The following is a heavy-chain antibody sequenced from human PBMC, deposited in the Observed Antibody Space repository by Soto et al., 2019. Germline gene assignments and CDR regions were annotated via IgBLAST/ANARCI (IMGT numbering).Heavy chain of an antibody. J-gene: IGHJ2*01. CDR2: IIPIFGPA. D-gene: IGHD3-22*01. Sequence: QVQLVQSGAEVKKPGSSVKISCKPSGGTFSSHAYSWVRQAPGQGLEWMGGIIPIFGPANYAQKFQDRVTITADKSTRTAFMELSGLRSDDTAVYYCARDSPSHCSESSCFGEYWYFDIWGRGTLVIVSS. V-gene: IGHV1-69*06. CDR1: GGTFSSHA. CDR3: ARDSPSHCSESSCFGEYWYFDI.